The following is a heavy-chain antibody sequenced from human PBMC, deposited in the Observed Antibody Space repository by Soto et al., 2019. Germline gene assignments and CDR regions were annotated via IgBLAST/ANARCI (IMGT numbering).Heavy chain of an antibody. J-gene: IGHJ4*02. V-gene: IGHV1-46*01. CDR2: INPNGGIT. Sequence: SVKVSFKASGYTFTHYYIHWVRQAPVQGLEWMGIINPNGGITTYAQKFRAGFSMTRDTSTSTVYLELSSLRSEDSAVYYCATSVNSAMAFDYWGQGTLVTVYS. D-gene: IGHD5-18*01. CDR3: ATSVNSAMAFDY. CDR1: GYTFTHYY.